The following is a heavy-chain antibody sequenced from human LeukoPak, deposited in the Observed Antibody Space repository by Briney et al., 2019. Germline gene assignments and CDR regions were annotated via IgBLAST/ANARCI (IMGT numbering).Heavy chain of an antibody. D-gene: IGHD6-13*01. CDR1: GYTFTSYY. Sequence: ASVKVSCKASGYTFTSYYMHWVRQAPGQGLEWMGIINPSGGSTSYAQKFQGRLTMTRDTSTSTVYRELSSLRSEDTAVYYCASSSRNWFDPWGQGTLVTVSS. CDR2: INPSGGST. J-gene: IGHJ5*02. CDR3: ASSSRNWFDP. V-gene: IGHV1-46*01.